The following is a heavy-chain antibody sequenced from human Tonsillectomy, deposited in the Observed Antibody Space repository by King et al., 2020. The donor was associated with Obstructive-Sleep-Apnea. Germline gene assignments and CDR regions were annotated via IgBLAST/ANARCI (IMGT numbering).Heavy chain of an antibody. CDR3: AGSLGATIGGFVY. V-gene: IGHV4-59*08. CDR1: GGSIRSYY. CDR2: IYYSGST. Sequence: VQLQESGPGLVKPSETLSLTCTVSGGSIRSYYWSWIRQPPGKGLEWIGYIYYSGSTNYNPSLKSRVTLSVDMSKNHFSLKLNSVTAADTAVYYCAGSLGATIGGFVYWGQGTLVTVSS. J-gene: IGHJ4*02. D-gene: IGHD5-12*01.